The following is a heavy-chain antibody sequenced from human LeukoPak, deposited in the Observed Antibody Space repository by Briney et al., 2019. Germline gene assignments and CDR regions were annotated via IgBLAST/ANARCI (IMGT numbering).Heavy chain of an antibody. J-gene: IGHJ4*02. D-gene: IGHD6-19*01. CDR1: GGSITGFF. CDR2: FSSRGGA. CDR3: ARVATPDVSSPLDF. V-gene: IGHV4-4*07. Sequence: SETLSLTCAVSGGSITGFFWTWIRQPAGEGLQYIGRFSSRGGANYNPSLQSRVAMSVDTSQNLFPLTLTSVTAADTAVYFCARVATPDVSSPLDFWGQGILVTVSS.